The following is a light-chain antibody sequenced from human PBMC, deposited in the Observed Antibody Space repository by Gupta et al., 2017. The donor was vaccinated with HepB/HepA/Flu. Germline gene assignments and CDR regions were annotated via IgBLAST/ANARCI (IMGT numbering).Light chain of an antibody. Sequence: ETVCPPSPATLSLSPGERATLSCRASQSVSSYVAWYQQKPGQAPMLLIYDASNRATGIPARFSGSGSGTDFTLTISSLEPEDFAVYYCQQRSNWPLTFGGGTKVEIK. V-gene: IGKV3-11*01. CDR3: QQRSNWPLT. CDR2: DAS. J-gene: IGKJ4*01. CDR1: QSVSSY.